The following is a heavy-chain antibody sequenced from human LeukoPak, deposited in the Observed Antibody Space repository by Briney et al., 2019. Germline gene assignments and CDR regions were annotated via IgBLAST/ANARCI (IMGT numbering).Heavy chain of an antibody. J-gene: IGHJ4*02. D-gene: IGHD3-22*01. Sequence: PGGSLRLSCAASGFTFSSYAMSWVRQAPGKGLEWVSAISGSGGSTYYADSVKGRFTISRDNSKNTLYLQMNSLRAEDTAVYYCAKGDYDSSGYYYPIYYFDSWGQGTLVTVSS. V-gene: IGHV3-23*01. CDR1: GFTFSSYA. CDR3: AKGDYDSSGYYYPIYYFDS. CDR2: ISGSGGST.